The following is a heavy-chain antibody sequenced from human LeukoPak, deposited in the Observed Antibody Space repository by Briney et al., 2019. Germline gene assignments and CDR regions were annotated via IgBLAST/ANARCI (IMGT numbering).Heavy chain of an antibody. CDR1: GYSISSGYY. CDR2: IYHSGST. V-gene: IGHV4-38-2*02. D-gene: IGHD6-19*01. Sequence: SETLSLTCTVSGYSISSGYYWGWIRQPPGKGLEWIGSIYHSGSTYYNPSLKSRVTISVDTSKNQFSLKLSSVTAADTAVYYCASAYSSGYDAFDIWGQGTMVTVSS. CDR3: ASAYSSGYDAFDI. J-gene: IGHJ3*02.